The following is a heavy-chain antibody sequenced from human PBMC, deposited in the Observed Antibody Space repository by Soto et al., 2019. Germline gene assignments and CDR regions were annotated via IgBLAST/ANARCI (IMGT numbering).Heavy chain of an antibody. D-gene: IGHD1-26*01. J-gene: IGHJ4*02. CDR1: GYTFNYYY. CDR3: ATKASNYRYFDY. V-gene: IGHV1-46*02. CDR2: INPSDGST. Sequence: QVQLVQSGAEVKKPGASVKVSCKASGYTFNYYYIHWVRQAPGQGLEWMGMINPSDGSTSYAQTFQGGVTVTRDTSTSTVYLELSSLRSEDTAVYYCATKASNYRYFDYWGQGTLVTVSS.